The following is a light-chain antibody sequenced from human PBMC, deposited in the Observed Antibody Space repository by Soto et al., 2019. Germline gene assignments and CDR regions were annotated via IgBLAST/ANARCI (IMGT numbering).Light chain of an antibody. Sequence: QSVLTQPASVSASPGQSITISCTGTSSDVGGYDYVSWYQHHPGKAPKLMIFDVNNRPSGVSDRFSGSKSGNTASLTISGLQAEDEADYYCSSYTGSSTWVFGGGTKVTVL. V-gene: IGLV2-14*03. CDR2: DVN. CDR1: SSDVGGYDY. CDR3: SSYTGSSTWV. J-gene: IGLJ3*02.